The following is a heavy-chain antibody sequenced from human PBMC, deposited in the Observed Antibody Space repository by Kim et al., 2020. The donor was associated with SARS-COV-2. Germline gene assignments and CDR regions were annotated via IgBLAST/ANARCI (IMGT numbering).Heavy chain of an antibody. Sequence: HPALQGRVTISVATSKNQFSLRLSSVTAADTAVYYCARAVAGLYNWFDPWGQGTLVTVSS. D-gene: IGHD6-19*01. V-gene: IGHV4-59*12. J-gene: IGHJ5*02. CDR3: ARAVAGLYNWFDP.